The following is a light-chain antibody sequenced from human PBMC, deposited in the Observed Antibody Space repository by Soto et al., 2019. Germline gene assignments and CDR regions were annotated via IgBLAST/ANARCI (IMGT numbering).Light chain of an antibody. CDR2: GAS. CDR1: QFISNW. Sequence: DIQMTQSPSSLSASVGDRVTITCRASQFISNWLAWYQQKPETAPKSLIFGASTLQSGVPSRFSGSGVGTYFPLTINGLQPEDFATYFCQQYNSYPLTFGGGTKVEI. V-gene: IGKV1D-16*01. CDR3: QQYNSYPLT. J-gene: IGKJ4*01.